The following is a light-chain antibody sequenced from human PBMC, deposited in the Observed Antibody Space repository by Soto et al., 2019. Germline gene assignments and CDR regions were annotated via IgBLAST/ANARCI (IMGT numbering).Light chain of an antibody. J-gene: IGKJ1*01. V-gene: IGKV3-15*01. CDR2: RIF. CDR3: LQHYSWPWT. CDR1: QTIGRN. Sequence: EIVLTQSPGTLSLSPGETATLSCRASQTIGRNYLDWFHQKPGQAPRLVLLRIFTRAIGVPARFSGSGSETEFTLTISGLQSEDSGVYYCLQHYSWPWTFGQGTKVDIK.